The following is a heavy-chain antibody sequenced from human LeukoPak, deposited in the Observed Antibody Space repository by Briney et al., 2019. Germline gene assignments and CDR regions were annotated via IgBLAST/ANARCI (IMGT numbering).Heavy chain of an antibody. V-gene: IGHV1-18*01. J-gene: IGHJ6*04. D-gene: IGHD3-3*01. CDR2: ISAYNGNT. Sequence: ASVKVSCKASGYTFTSYGISWVRQAPGQGLEWMGWISAYNGNTNYAQKLQGSVTMTTDTSTSTAYMELRSLRSDDTAVYYCARSPWGGDFWQMDVWGKGTTVTVSS. CDR1: GYTFTSYG. CDR3: ARSPWGGDFWQMDV.